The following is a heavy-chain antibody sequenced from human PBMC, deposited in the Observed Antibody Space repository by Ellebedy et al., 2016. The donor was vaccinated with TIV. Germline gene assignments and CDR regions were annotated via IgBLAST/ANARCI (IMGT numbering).Heavy chain of an antibody. Sequence: SETLSLXCTVSGGPISSSSYNWGWVRQSPGKGLEWIGSTYYTGSAHYNPSLRGRVTISVDTSKNQFSLKLKSVTAADTAVYYCARLAIAVTNPLPDTWGQGILVTVSS. CDR2: TYYTGSA. J-gene: IGHJ5*02. CDR1: GGPISSSSYN. D-gene: IGHD2-2*03. V-gene: IGHV4-39*01. CDR3: ARLAIAVTNPLPDT.